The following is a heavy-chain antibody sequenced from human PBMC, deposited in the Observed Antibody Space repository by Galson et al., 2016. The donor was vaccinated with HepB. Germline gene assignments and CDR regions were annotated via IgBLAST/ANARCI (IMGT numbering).Heavy chain of an antibody. CDR2: INPSGGST. CDR1: GYTLTNYY. D-gene: IGHD5-18*01. CDR3: ARKLPTSGYSYGYVY. V-gene: IGHV1-46*01. Sequence: SVKVSCKASGYTLTNYYIHWVRQSPGHGLEWMGKINPSGGSTSYAQKFQGRVTMTSDTSTSTVSMELRSLRSEDTAMYYCARKLPTSGYSYGYVYWGQGTLVTVSS. J-gene: IGHJ4*02.